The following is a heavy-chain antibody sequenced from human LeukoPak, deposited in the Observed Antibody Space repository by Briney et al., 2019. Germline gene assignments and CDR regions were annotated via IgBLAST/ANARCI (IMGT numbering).Heavy chain of an antibody. D-gene: IGHD3-3*01. J-gene: IGHJ4*02. CDR1: GFTFSNAW. CDR2: IKSKTDGGTT. Sequence: GGSLRLSCAASGFTFSNAWTSWVRQVPGKGLEWVGRIKSKTDGGTTDYAAPAKGRFSISRDDSNNTLYLQVDSLKTEDTAVYYCTTDETIWGQGALVTVSS. CDR3: TTDETI. V-gene: IGHV3-15*01.